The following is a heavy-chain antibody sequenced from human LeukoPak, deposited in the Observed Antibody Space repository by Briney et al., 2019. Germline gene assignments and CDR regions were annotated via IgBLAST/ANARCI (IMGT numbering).Heavy chain of an antibody. CDR3: AVYNWNSKRDLDY. J-gene: IGHJ4*02. D-gene: IGHD1-7*01. V-gene: IGHV3-7*05. Sequence: PGGSLRLSCAASGVTFSSHWMSWVRQAPGKGLEWVANIKHDGSEKYYVGSVKGRFTISRDNAKNSLYLQMNSLRAEDTAVYYCAVYNWNSKRDLDYWGQGTLVTASS. CDR2: IKHDGSEK. CDR1: GVTFSSHW.